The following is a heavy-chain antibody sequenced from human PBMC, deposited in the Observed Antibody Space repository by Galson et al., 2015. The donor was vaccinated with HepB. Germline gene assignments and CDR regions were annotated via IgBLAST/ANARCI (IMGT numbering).Heavy chain of an antibody. CDR2: ISAYNGNT. V-gene: IGHV1-18*04. CDR1: GYTFTSYG. Sequence: SVKVSCKASGYTFTSYGISWVRQAPGQGLEWMGWISAYNGNTNYAQKLQGRVTMTTDTSTSTAYMELRSLRSDDTAVYYCARDRMTTVTTRRVGYDKDAFDIWGQGTMVTVSS. CDR3: ARDRMTTVTTRRVGYDKDAFDI. D-gene: IGHD4-17*01. J-gene: IGHJ3*02.